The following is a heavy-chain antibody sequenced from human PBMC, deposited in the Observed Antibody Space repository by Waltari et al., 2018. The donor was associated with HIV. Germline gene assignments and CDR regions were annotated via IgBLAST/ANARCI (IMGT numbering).Heavy chain of an antibody. V-gene: IGHV1-46*03. Sequence: QVQLVQSGAEVKKPGASVKVSCKASGYTFTSSHIHWVRQAPGQGLEWMGIINPSGGSTSYAQKFQGRVTMTRDTSTSTVYMELSSLRSEDTAVYYCARVRVRWQLHGMDVWGQGTTVTVSS. CDR3: ARVRVRWQLHGMDV. D-gene: IGHD4-17*01. CDR2: INPSGGST. J-gene: IGHJ6*02. CDR1: GYTFTSSH.